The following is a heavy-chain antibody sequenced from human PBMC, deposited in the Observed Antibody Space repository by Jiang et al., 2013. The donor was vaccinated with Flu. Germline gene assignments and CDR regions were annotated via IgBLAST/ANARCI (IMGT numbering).Heavy chain of an antibody. CDR1: GYTFTSYY. V-gene: IGHV1-46*01. Sequence: CKASGYTFTSYYMHWVRQAPGQGLEWMGIINPSGGSTSYAQKFQGRVTMTRDTSTSTVYMELSSLRSEDTAVYYCAREDYYDSSGYYDDAFDIWGQGTMVTVSS. J-gene: IGHJ3*02. CDR2: INPSGGST. CDR3: AREDYYDSSGYYDDAFDI. D-gene: IGHD3-22*01.